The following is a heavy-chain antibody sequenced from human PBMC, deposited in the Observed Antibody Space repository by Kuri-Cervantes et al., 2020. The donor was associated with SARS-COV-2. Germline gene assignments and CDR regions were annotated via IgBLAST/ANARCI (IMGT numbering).Heavy chain of an antibody. CDR1: GYTFTSYY. J-gene: IGHJ6*03. CDR2: INPSGGST. V-gene: IGHV1-46*01. D-gene: IGHD6-19*01. CDR3: ARSGWYSRGVTYYHLDV. Sequence: ASVKVSCKASGYTFTSYYMHWVRQAPGQGLEWMGIINPSGGSTSYAQKFQGRVTMTRDTSTSTVYMELSSLRSEDTAVYFCARSGWYSRGVTYYHLDVWGKGTTVTVSS.